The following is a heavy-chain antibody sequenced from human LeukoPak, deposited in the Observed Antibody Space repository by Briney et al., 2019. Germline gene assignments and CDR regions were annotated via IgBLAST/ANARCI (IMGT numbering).Heavy chain of an antibody. Sequence: SETLSLTCTVSGGSISSGGYYWSWIRQHPGKGLEWIVYIYYSGSTNYNPSLKSRLTISVDTSKNQFSLKLSSVTAADTAVYYCARDRIYYDSSGYSSGFDPWGQGTLVTVSS. CDR3: ARDRIYYDSSGYSSGFDP. CDR1: GGSISSGGYY. CDR2: IYYSGST. J-gene: IGHJ5*02. V-gene: IGHV4-61*08. D-gene: IGHD3-22*01.